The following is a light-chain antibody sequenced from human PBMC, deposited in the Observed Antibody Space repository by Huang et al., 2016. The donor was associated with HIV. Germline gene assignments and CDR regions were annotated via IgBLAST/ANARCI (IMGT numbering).Light chain of an antibody. CDR3: QQSYSTLT. J-gene: IGKJ4*01. V-gene: IGKV1-39*01. CDR2: AAS. Sequence: DIQMTQSPSSLSASVGDRVTITCRASQSISNYLNWYQQKPGKAPKLLIYAASSLQSGGPSRFSGSGSGTDFTLTITSLQPEDFAIYYCQQSYSTLTFGGGTKVEIK. CDR1: QSISNY.